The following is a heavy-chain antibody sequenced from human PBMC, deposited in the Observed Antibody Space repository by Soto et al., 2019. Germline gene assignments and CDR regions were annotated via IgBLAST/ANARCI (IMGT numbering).Heavy chain of an antibody. Sequence: SETLSLTCAVSGGSIISRGYSWSCIRQPPGKGLEWIGYIYHSGSTYYHPSLKSRVTISVDRSKNQFSLKLSSVTAADTAVYDCSSAYGDYAAYYLDYWGQGTLVTVSS. D-gene: IGHD4-17*01. CDR1: GGSIISRGYS. CDR3: SSAYGDYAAYYLDY. V-gene: IGHV4-30-2*01. J-gene: IGHJ4*02. CDR2: IYHSGST.